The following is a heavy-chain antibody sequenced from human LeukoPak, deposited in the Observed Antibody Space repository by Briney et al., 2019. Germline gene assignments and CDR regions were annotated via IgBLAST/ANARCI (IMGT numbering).Heavy chain of an antibody. D-gene: IGHD2-21*02. CDR2: INPRGGST. J-gene: IGHJ3*02. CDR3: ARHIVVVTTSDNAFDI. Sequence: ASVKVSCKASGYTFTRYYMHWMRQAPGQGLEWMGVINPRGGSTTYARKFQGRVTMTRDTSTSTVYMELSSLRSEDTAVYYCARHIVVVTTSDNAFDIWGQGTMVTVSS. V-gene: IGHV1-46*01. CDR1: GYTFTRYY.